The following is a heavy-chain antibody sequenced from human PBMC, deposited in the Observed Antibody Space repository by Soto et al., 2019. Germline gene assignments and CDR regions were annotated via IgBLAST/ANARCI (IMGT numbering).Heavy chain of an antibody. CDR3: AKENGYSSSWFEFDY. J-gene: IGHJ4*02. CDR2: FSVSGGNT. D-gene: IGHD6-13*01. CDR1: GFTFSSYS. V-gene: IGHV3-23*01. Sequence: GGSLRLSCVASGFTFSSYSMSWVRQAPGKGLEWVSVFSVSGGNTYYADSVKGRFTISRDNSKNTLYLQMNSLRAEDTAVYYCAKENGYSSSWFEFDYWGQGTLVTVSS.